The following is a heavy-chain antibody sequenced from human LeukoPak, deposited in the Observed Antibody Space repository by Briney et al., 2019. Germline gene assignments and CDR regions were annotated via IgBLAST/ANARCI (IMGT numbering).Heavy chain of an antibody. J-gene: IGHJ6*02. Sequence: SETLSLTCTVSGGSISSYYWSWIRQPAGKGLKWIGRINTSGSTNYNPSLKSRVTMSVDTSKNQFSLKLSSVTAADTAVYYCARGVYSSSSGGMDVWGQGTTVTVSS. CDR1: GGSISSYY. CDR3: ARGVYSSSSGGMDV. CDR2: INTSGST. V-gene: IGHV4-4*07. D-gene: IGHD6-6*01.